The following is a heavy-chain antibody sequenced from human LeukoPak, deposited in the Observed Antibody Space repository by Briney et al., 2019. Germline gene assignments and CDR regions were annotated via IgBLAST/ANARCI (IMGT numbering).Heavy chain of an antibody. D-gene: IGHD3-22*01. CDR2: IYYSGST. J-gene: IGHJ6*03. V-gene: IGHV4-39*01. CDR1: GGSISSGSYY. Sequence: SQTLSLTCTVSGGSISSGSYYRSWIRQPPGKGLEWIGSIYYSGSTYYNPSLKSRVTISVDTSKNQFSLKLSSVTAADTAVYYCARKGPTYYYDSSGYRSSDGYYYMDVWGKGTTVTVSS. CDR3: ARKGPTYYYDSSGYRSSDGYYYMDV.